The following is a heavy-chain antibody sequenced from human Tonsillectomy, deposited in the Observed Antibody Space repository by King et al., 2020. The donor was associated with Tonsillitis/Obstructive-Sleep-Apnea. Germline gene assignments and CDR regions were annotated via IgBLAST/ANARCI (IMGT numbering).Heavy chain of an antibody. Sequence: QLVQSGAEVKKPGESLKISCKGSGYSFTSYWIGWVRQMPGKGLEWMGIIYPGDSDTRYSPSFQGQVTISADQSISTAYLQWSSLKASDTAMYYCARSAPKYYYDSSGYFNYWGQGTLVTVSS. J-gene: IGHJ4*02. CDR3: ARSAPKYYYDSSGYFNY. D-gene: IGHD3-22*01. V-gene: IGHV5-51*01. CDR2: IYPGDSDT. CDR1: GYSFTSYW.